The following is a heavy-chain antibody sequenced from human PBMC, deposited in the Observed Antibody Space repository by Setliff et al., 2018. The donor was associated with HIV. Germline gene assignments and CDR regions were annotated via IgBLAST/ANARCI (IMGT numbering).Heavy chain of an antibody. Sequence: PGESLKISCKASGNSFTTYWVGWVRQMPGKGLECMGIIYPGDSDTRYSPSFQGQVTISADRSLSTAYLQWSSLKASDTAMYFCARHPPSWNYVGEGAFDIWGRGTMVTVSS. CDR2: IYPGDSDT. D-gene: IGHD1-7*01. CDR1: GNSFTTYW. CDR3: ARHPPSWNYVGEGAFDI. J-gene: IGHJ3*02. V-gene: IGHV5-51*01.